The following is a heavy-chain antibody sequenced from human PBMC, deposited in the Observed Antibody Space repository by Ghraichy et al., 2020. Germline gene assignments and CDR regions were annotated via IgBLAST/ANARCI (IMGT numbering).Heavy chain of an antibody. V-gene: IGHV3-7*03. D-gene: IGHD3-9*01. CDR2: IKQDGSEK. CDR3: ARFETYYYYYMDV. CDR1: GFTFSSYW. J-gene: IGHJ6*03. Sequence: GGSLRLSCAASGFTFSSYWMSWVRQAPGKGLEWVANIKQDGSEKYYVDSVKGRFTISRDNAKNSLYLQMNSLRAEDTAVYYCARFETYYYYYMDVWGKGTTVTVSS.